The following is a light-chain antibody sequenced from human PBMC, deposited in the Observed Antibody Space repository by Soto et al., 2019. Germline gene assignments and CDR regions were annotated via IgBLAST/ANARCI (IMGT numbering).Light chain of an antibody. V-gene: IGLV1-44*01. CDR2: NDD. J-gene: IGLJ2*01. Sequence: QSVLTQPPSASGAPGQSVSISCSGSISNIGSNTVNWYQQLPGTAPRLLIYNDDRRPSGVPDRFSGSKSGTSASLAISGLQPEDEAVYHCAVWDDSLGGFVAFGGGTKVTVL. CDR1: ISNIGSNT. CDR3: AVWDDSLGGFVA.